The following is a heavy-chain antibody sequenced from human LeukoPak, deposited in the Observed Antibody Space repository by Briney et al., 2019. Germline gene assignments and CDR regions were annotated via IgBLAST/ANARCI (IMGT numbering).Heavy chain of an antibody. CDR2: INLSGGT. CDR3: VRGVSGWYGFDY. CDR1: GGSFSGYY. V-gene: IGHV4-34*01. Sequence: SETLSLTCAVHGGSFSGYYWTWMRQPPGKGLEWIGEINLSGGTKYNPSLKSRVTISAETSNNQFFLKLNSVTGADTAVYYCVRGVSGWYGFDYWGQGTLVTVSS. J-gene: IGHJ4*02. D-gene: IGHD6-19*01.